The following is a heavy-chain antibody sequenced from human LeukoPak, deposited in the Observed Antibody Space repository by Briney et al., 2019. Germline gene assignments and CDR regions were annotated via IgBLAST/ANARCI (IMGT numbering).Heavy chain of an antibody. CDR3: AKSLYCGDDCF. Sequence: SETLSLTCAVSGGSFNYYWSWIRQPPGKGLEWIGEINDTGTTKYNPSLKSRVSISVDTSKNQFSLKLSSVTAADTAIYYCAKSLYCGDDCFWGPGTMVTVSS. V-gene: IGHV4-34*01. J-gene: IGHJ3*01. CDR1: GGSFNYY. D-gene: IGHD2-21*02. CDR2: INDTGTT.